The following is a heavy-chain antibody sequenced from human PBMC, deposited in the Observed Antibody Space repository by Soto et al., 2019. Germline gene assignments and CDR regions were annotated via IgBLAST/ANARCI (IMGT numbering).Heavy chain of an antibody. CDR3: ARALQPIAAAGYNWFDP. V-gene: IGHV1-3*01. J-gene: IGHJ5*02. CDR2: INAGNGNT. D-gene: IGHD6-13*01. CDR1: GYTFTSYA. Sequence: GASVKVSCKASGYTFTSYAMHWVRQAPGQRLEWMGWINAGNGNTKYSQKFQGRVTITRDTSASTAYMELSSLRSEDTAVYYCARALQPIAAAGYNWFDPWGQGTLVTVSS.